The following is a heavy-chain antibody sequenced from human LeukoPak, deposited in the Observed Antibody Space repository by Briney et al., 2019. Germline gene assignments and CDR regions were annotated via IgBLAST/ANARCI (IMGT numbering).Heavy chain of an antibody. V-gene: IGHV4-59*12. CDR2: LSYSGSP. D-gene: IGHD3-10*01. CDR3: VRGNGGPYNWFDP. CDR1: GVSISSYY. J-gene: IGHJ5*02. Sequence: NPSETLSLTCTVSGVSISSYYWTWIRQPPGKGLEWIGYLSYSGSPNYNPSLKSRVTISVDTSKNQFSLRLTSVTAADTAVYFCVRGNGGPYNWFDPWGQGTLVSVSS.